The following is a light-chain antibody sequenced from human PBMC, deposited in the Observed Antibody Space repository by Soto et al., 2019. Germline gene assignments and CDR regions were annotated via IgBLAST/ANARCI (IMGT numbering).Light chain of an antibody. Sequence: DIQLTQSPSSLSASVGYRVTITCRASQSISRYLNWYQQKAGKVPKLLIYAASTLQSGVPSRFSGSGSGTEFTLTITSLQPEDFAVYFCQQSNSAPSAFGQGTKVDIK. V-gene: IGKV1-39*01. CDR2: AAS. CDR1: QSISRY. CDR3: QQSNSAPSA. J-gene: IGKJ1*01.